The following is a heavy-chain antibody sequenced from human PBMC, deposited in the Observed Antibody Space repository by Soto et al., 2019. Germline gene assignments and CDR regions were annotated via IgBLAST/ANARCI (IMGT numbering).Heavy chain of an antibody. J-gene: IGHJ3*02. CDR1: GGSISSSSYY. Sequence: SETLSLTCTVSGGSISSSSYYWGWIRQPPGKGLEWIGSIYYSGSTYYNPSLKSRVTISVDTSKNQFSLKLSSVTAADTAVYYCARHKTPYDSSGYYYGDGAFDIWGQGTMVTVSS. D-gene: IGHD3-22*01. V-gene: IGHV4-39*01. CDR2: IYYSGST. CDR3: ARHKTPYDSSGYYYGDGAFDI.